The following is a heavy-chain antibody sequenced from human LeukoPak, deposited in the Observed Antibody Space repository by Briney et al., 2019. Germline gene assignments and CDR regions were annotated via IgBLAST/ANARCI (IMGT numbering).Heavy chain of an antibody. CDR1: AFTISGYA. D-gene: IGHD3-3*01. J-gene: IGHJ6*03. CDR3: AKSWYRTAIVGVVKDYYYYYMDV. CDR2: ISGSGGST. V-gene: IGHV3-23*01. Sequence: GGSLRLSCAASAFTISGYAMSWVRQAPGKGLEWVSAISGSGGSTYYADSVKGRFTISRDNSKNTLYLQMNSLRAEDTAVYYCAKSWYRTAIVGVVKDYYYYYMDVGGKGTTVTVSS.